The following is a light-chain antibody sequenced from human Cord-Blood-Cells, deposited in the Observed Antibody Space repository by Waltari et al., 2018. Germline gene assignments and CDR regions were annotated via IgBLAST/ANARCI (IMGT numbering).Light chain of an antibody. V-gene: IGKV2-28*01. CDR2: LGS. CDR3: MQALQTPLT. CDR1: QSLLHSNGYTY. Sequence: DIVMTQSPLSLPVTPGEPASISCRPSQSLLHSNGYTYLDWYLQKPGQSPQLLIYLGSNRASGVPDRFSGNGSGTDFTLKISRVEAEDVGVYYCMQALQTPLTFGGGTKVEIK. J-gene: IGKJ4*01.